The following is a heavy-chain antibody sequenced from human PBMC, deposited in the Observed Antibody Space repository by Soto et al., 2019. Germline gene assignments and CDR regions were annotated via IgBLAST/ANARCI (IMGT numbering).Heavy chain of an antibody. Sequence: ASVKVSCKASGGTFSSYAISWVRQAPGQGLEWMGGIIPIFGTANYAQKFQGRVTITADKSTSTAYMELSSLRPEDTAVYYCAREEHYDFWSGYSKYYYGMDVWGQGTTVTVSS. CDR1: GGTFSSYA. V-gene: IGHV1-69*06. CDR2: IIPIFGTA. D-gene: IGHD3-3*01. CDR3: AREEHYDFWSGYSKYYYGMDV. J-gene: IGHJ6*02.